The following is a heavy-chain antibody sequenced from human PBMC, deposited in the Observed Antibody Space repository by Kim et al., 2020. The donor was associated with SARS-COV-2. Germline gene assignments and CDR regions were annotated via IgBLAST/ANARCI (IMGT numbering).Heavy chain of an antibody. CDR2: IIPIFGTA. Sequence: SVKVSCKASGGTFSSYAISWVRQAPGQGLEWMGGIIPIFGTANYAQKFQGRVTITADESTSTAYMELSSLRSEDTAVYYCARGGMIVELKEPIELVSEILFRPPTLASQKYYFDYWGQGTLVTVSS. CDR3: ARGGMIVELKEPIELVSEILFRPPTLASQKYYFDY. V-gene: IGHV1-69*13. D-gene: IGHD3-22*01. J-gene: IGHJ4*02. CDR1: GGTFSSYA.